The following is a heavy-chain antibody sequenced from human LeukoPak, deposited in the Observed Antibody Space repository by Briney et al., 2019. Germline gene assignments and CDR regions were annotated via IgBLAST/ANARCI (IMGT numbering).Heavy chain of an antibody. D-gene: IGHD2-8*02. CDR3: ARMYWGALDI. V-gene: IGHV3-7*01. CDR2: IKQDGSEK. J-gene: IGHJ3*02. CDR1: GFTFSSYW. Sequence: GGSLRLSCAASGFTFSSYWMSWVRQTSGKGLEWVAHIKQDGSEKYFVDSVKGRFTISRDNAKTSLYLQMNSLRAEDTAVYYCARMYWGALDICGQGTMVTVSS.